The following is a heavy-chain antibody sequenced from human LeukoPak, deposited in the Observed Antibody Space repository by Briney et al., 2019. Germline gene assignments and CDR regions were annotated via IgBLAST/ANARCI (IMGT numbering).Heavy chain of an antibody. CDR3: ARGYYDSSYYYYYGMDV. CDR2: IWHDGSNK. Sequence: PGGSLRLSCAASGFTFSSYGMHWVRQAPGKGLEWVAVIWHDGSNKHYADSVKGRFTISRDNSKNTLYLQMNSPRAEDTAVYYCARGYYDSSYYYYYGMDVWGQGTTVTVSS. D-gene: IGHD3-22*01. CDR1: GFTFSSYG. J-gene: IGHJ6*02. V-gene: IGHV3-33*01.